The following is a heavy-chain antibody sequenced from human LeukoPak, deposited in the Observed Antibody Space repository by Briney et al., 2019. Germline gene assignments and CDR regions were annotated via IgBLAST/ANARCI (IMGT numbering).Heavy chain of an antibody. CDR2: ISYDGSNK. V-gene: IGHV3-30-3*01. Sequence: GSLRLSCAASGFTFSSYAMHWFRQAPGKGLEWVAVISYDGSNKYYADSVKGRFTISRDNSKNTLYLQMNSLRAEDTAVYYCARGPERTGVGTRYYYDMDVWGQGTTVTVSS. J-gene: IGHJ6*02. D-gene: IGHD2-8*01. CDR1: GFTFSSYA. CDR3: ARGPERTGVGTRYYYDMDV.